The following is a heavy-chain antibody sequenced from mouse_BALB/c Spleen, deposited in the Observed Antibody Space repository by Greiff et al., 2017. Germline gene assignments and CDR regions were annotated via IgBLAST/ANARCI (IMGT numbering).Heavy chain of an antibody. V-gene: IGHV2-5-1*01. D-gene: IGHD1-1*01. CDR3: AKKGHYGSSSAMDY. CDR1: GFSLTSYG. J-gene: IGHJ4*01. CDR2: IWRGGST. Sequence: QVQLQQSGPSLVQPSQSLSITCTVSGFSLTSYGVHWVRQSPGKGLEWLGVIWRGGSTDYNAAFMSRLSITKDNSKSQVFFKMNSLQADDTAIYYCAKKGHYGSSSAMDYWGQGTSVTVSS.